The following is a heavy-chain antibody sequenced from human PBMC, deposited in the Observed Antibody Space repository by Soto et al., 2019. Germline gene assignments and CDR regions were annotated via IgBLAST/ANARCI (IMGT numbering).Heavy chain of an antibody. D-gene: IGHD3-22*01. Sequence: GGSLRLSCAASGFTFSSYGMHWVRQAPGKGLEWVAVIWYDGSNKYYADSVKGRFTISRDNSKNTLYLQMNSLRAEDTAVYYCAPAGGYSDFGAFDIWGQGTMVTVSS. CDR1: GFTFSSYG. V-gene: IGHV3-33*01. CDR2: IWYDGSNK. J-gene: IGHJ3*02. CDR3: APAGGYSDFGAFDI.